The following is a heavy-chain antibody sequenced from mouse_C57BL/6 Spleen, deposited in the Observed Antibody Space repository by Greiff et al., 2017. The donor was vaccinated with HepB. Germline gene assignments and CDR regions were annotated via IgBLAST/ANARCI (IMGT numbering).Heavy chain of an antibody. CDR2: IDPANGNT. D-gene: IGHD1-1*01. Sequence: VQLQQSVAELVRPGASVKLSCTASGFNIKNTYMHWVKQRPEQGLEWIGRIDPANGNTKYAPKFQGKATITADTSSNTAYLQLSSLTSEDTAIEYWGGYYGSKGGYWYFDVWGTGTTVTVSS. CDR3: GGYYGSKGGYWYFDV. CDR1: GFNIKNTY. V-gene: IGHV14-3*01. J-gene: IGHJ1*03.